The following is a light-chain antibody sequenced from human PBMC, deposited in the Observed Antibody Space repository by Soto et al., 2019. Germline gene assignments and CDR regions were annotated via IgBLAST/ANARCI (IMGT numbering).Light chain of an antibody. CDR1: SNDVGGSNY. CDR3: CSHAGSYVI. V-gene: IGLV2-11*01. CDR2: DVS. J-gene: IGLJ2*01. Sequence: QSVLTQPRSVSGSPGQSVTISCTGTSNDVGGSNYVSWYQQHPGKVPKLIISDVSKRPSGVPDRFSGSKSGNTASLTISGLQGEDEADYYCCSHAGSYVIFGGGTKLTVL.